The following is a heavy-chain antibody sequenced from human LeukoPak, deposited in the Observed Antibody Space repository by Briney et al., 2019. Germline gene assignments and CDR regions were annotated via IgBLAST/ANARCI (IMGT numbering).Heavy chain of an antibody. V-gene: IGHV4-39*01. Sequence: SETLSLTCTVPGGSISSSSYYGGWIRQPPGKGLEWIGSIYYSGSTYYNPSLKSRVTISVDTSKNQFSLKLSSVTAADTAVYYCASRVGFGLYYWGQGTLVTVSS. CDR3: ASRVGFGLYY. CDR1: GGSISSSSYY. D-gene: IGHD3/OR15-3a*01. CDR2: IYYSGST. J-gene: IGHJ4*02.